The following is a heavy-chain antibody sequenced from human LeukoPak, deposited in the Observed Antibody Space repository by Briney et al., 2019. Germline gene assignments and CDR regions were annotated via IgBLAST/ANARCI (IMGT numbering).Heavy chain of an antibody. V-gene: IGHV3-7*03. D-gene: IGHD2-15*01. Sequence: GGSLRLSCAASGFTFSSYWMSWVRQAPGKGLEWVANIKQDGSEKSYVDSVKGRFTISRDNAKNSLYLQMNSLRAEDTAVYYCTRERVEYCSGGSCYSQYYYYGMDVWGKGTTVTVSS. J-gene: IGHJ6*04. CDR1: GFTFSSYW. CDR3: TRERVEYCSGGSCYSQYYYYGMDV. CDR2: IKQDGSEK.